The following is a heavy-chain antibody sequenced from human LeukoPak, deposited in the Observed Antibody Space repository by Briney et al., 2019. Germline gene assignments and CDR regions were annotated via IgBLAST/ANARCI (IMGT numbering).Heavy chain of an antibody. Sequence: ASVKVSCKVSGYTLTELSMHWVRQAPGKGLEWMGGFDPEDGETIYAQKFQGRVTMTEDTSTDTAYMELSSLRSEDTAVYYCASVRSERPHMAFDYWGQGTLVTVSS. J-gene: IGHJ4*02. CDR3: ASVRSERPHMAFDY. V-gene: IGHV1-24*01. CDR1: GYTLTELS. CDR2: FDPEDGET. D-gene: IGHD1-1*01.